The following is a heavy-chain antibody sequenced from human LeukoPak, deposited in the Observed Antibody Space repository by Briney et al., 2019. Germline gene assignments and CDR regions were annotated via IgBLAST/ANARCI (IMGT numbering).Heavy chain of an antibody. CDR3: AKREMAYCGGDCYQSFDY. Sequence: GGSLRLSCAASGFTFSSYAMSWVRQAPGKGLEWVSAISGSGGSTYYADSVKGRFTISRDNSKNTLYLQMNSLRAEDTAVYYCAKREMAYCGGDCYQSFDYWGQGTLVTVSS. D-gene: IGHD2-21*02. J-gene: IGHJ4*02. CDR1: GFTFSSYA. CDR2: ISGSGGST. V-gene: IGHV3-23*01.